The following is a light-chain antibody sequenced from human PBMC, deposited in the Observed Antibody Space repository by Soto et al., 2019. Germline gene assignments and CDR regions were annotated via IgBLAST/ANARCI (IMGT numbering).Light chain of an antibody. J-gene: IGKJ5*01. CDR3: QQANSFPIT. CDR1: QDISSW. Sequence: IQMTQYPYSVSASAGDRVTITCRASQDISSWLAWYQQKPGKAPKLLIYAASSLQGGVPSRFSGSGSGTDFTLTISSLQPEDFATYYCQQANSFPITFGQGTLLEIK. CDR2: AAS. V-gene: IGKV1-12*01.